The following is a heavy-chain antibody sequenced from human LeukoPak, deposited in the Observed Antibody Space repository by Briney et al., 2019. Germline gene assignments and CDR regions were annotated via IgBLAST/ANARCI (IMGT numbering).Heavy chain of an antibody. V-gene: IGHV4-59*01. D-gene: IGHD3-16*01. Sequence: SETLSLTCTVSGGSISSYYWSWIRQPPGKGLEWIGYIYYSGSTNYNPSLESRVTISVDTSKNQFSLKLSSVTAADTAVYYCARSEEFGGYFDYWGQGTLVTVSS. CDR3: ARSEEFGGYFDY. J-gene: IGHJ4*02. CDR1: GGSISSYY. CDR2: IYYSGST.